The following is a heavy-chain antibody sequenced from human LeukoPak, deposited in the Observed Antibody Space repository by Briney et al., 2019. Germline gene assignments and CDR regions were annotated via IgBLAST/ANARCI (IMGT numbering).Heavy chain of an antibody. CDR2: ISGSGGST. CDR1: GFTFSSYA. CDR3: AKDRVEYSGSSFGYFGY. D-gene: IGHD1-26*01. J-gene: IGHJ4*02. V-gene: IGHV3-23*01. Sequence: GGSLRLSCAASGFTFSSYAMSWVRQAPGKGLEWVSAISGSGGSTYYADSVKGRFPISRDNSKNTLYLQMNSLRAEDTAVYYCAKDRVEYSGSSFGYFGYWGQGTLVTVSS.